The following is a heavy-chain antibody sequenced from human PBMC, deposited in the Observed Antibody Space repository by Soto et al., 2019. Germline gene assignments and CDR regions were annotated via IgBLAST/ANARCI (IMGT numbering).Heavy chain of an antibody. D-gene: IGHD2-2*01. CDR1: GYFFNDYH. Sequence: ASVKVSCKTSGYFFNDYHMHWVRKAPGQGLEWMGWINPKNGDTNYAQKFQDRVTMTRHTSISTLYIELSRLTSDDTAVYYCASEGGGSNIAAVSLHPLGQGTLVPVCS. CDR3: ASEGGGSNIAAVSLHP. CDR2: INPKNGDT. V-gene: IGHV1-2*02. J-gene: IGHJ5*02.